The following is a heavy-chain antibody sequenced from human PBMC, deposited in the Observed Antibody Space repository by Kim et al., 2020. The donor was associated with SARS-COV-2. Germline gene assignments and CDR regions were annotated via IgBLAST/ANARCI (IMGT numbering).Heavy chain of an antibody. CDR3: TTDPNIRYYDILTGYYVLDY. D-gene: IGHD3-9*01. V-gene: IGHV3-15*01. CDR1: GFTFNNAW. CDR2: IKSKTDGETT. J-gene: IGHJ4*02. Sequence: GGSLRLSCAASGFTFNNAWMSWVRQAPGKGLEWVGRIKSKTDGETTDYAAPVKGSFTISRDDSKNTLYLQMNSLKTEETAVYYCTTDPNIRYYDILTGYYVLDYWGQGTLVTVSS.